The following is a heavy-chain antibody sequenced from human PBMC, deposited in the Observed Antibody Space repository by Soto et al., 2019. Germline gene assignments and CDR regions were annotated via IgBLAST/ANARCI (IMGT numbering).Heavy chain of an antibody. Sequence: ASVKVSCKASGGTFNSYAVTWVRQAPGRGLEWMGGIIPTFGTTLYAQTFEGRVTITADESTSTVQMELSRLTSEDTAVYYCARSREQWLALSPCWFDPWGQGTRVTVSS. D-gene: IGHD6-19*01. CDR2: IIPTFGTT. CDR1: GGTFNSYA. J-gene: IGHJ5*02. CDR3: ARSREQWLALSPCWFDP. V-gene: IGHV1-69*13.